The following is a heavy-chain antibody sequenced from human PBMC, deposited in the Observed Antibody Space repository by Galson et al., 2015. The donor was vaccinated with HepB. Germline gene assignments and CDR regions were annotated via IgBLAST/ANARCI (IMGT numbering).Heavy chain of an antibody. V-gene: IGHV3-23*01. Sequence: SLRLSCAASGFPFSSYAMSWVRQAPGKGLEWVSAISGSGGSTYHADSVKGRFSISRDNSKNTLYLQMNSLRAEDTAVYYCAKYESDYYSYRPLDYWGQGTLVTVSS. CDR3: AKYESDYYSYRPLDY. CDR2: ISGSGGST. CDR1: GFPFSSYA. J-gene: IGHJ4*02. D-gene: IGHD3-22*01.